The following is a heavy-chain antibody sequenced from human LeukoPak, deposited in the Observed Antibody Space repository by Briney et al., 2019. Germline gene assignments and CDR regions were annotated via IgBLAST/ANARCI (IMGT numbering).Heavy chain of an antibody. Sequence: GSSVNVSCTASGGTFSSYAISWVRQAPGQGLEWMGGIIPIFGTANYAQKFQGRVTITADESTSTAYMELSSLRSEDTAVYYCARELHSDFWSEERHGSMDVWGQGTTVTVSS. D-gene: IGHD3-3*01. V-gene: IGHV1-69*01. CDR3: ARELHSDFWSEERHGSMDV. CDR2: IIPIFGTA. CDR1: GGTFSSYA. J-gene: IGHJ6*02.